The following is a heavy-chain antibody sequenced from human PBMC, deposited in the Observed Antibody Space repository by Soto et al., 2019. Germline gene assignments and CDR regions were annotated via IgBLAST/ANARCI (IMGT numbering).Heavy chain of an antibody. CDR2: ISAYNGNT. J-gene: IGHJ4*02. CDR1: GYTFTIYC. CDR3: ARDEAIAAAVDX. Sequence: ASVKVSCKASGYTFTIYCISWVRQAPGQGLEWMGWISAYNGNTNYAQKLQGRVTMTTDTSTSTAYMELRSLRSDDTAVYYCARDEAIAAAVDXWGQGTLVTVSS. V-gene: IGHV1-18*01. D-gene: IGHD6-13*01.